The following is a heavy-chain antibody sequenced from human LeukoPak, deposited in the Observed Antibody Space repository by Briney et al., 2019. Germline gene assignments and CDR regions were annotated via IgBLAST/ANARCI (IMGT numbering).Heavy chain of an antibody. Sequence: PGGSLRLSCAASGFTFDDYAMHWVRQAPGSCLEWVSGISWNSGSIGYADSVKGRFTISRDNAKSSLYLQMNSLRAEDTALYYCAKDATVYYDSSGYSTSFDYWGQGTLVTVSS. CDR1: GFTFDDYA. J-gene: IGHJ4*02. CDR3: AKDATVYYDSSGYSTSFDY. D-gene: IGHD3-22*01. CDR2: ISWNSGSI. V-gene: IGHV3-9*01.